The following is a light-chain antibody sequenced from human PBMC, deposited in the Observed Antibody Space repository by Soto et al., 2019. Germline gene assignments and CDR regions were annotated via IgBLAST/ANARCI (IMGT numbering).Light chain of an antibody. CDR1: QSVSSGY. CDR3: QHYGNSPT. Sequence: EIVLTQSPGTLSLSPGDGATLSCRASQSVSSGYLAWYQQKPGQAPRLLIYGASRRAGGIPDRFSGSGSGTDFTLSISRLEPEDFAVYWCQHYGNSPTCGQGTRVQIK. V-gene: IGKV3-20*01. CDR2: GAS. J-gene: IGKJ1*01.